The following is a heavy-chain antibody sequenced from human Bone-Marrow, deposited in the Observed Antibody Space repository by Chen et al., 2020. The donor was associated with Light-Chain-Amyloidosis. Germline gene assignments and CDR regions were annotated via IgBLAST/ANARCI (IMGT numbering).Heavy chain of an antibody. CDR3: AKDRCTSISCSDFDY. CDR1: GFSVSGYS. CDR2: ARGGDGPT. Sequence: VQLVETGGGLIQPGGSLRLSCAVSGFSVSGYSMSWVRQAPGQGLEWVSVARGGDGPTYYADAVRGRFTIYRDKSKNTLYLQMSSLRGEDTAVYYCAKDRCTSISCSDFDYWGQGTLVTVSS. V-gene: IGHV3-23*04. J-gene: IGHJ4*02. D-gene: IGHD2-2*01.